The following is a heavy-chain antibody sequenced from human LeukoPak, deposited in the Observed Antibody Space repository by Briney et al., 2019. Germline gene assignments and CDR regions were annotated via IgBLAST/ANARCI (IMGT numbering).Heavy chain of an antibody. CDR3: ARENYDSSGYKNDY. CDR2: IYSGGST. D-gene: IGHD3-22*01. V-gene: IGHV3-66*01. J-gene: IGHJ4*02. Sequence: GGSLRLSCAASGFTVSSNYMSWVRQAPGKGLEWVSVIYSGGSTYYADSVKGRFTTSRDNSKNTLYLQMNSLRAEDTAVYYCARENYDSSGYKNDYWGQGTLVTVSS. CDR1: GFTVSSNY.